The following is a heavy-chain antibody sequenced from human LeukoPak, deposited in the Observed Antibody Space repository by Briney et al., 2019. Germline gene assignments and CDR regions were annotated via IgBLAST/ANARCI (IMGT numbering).Heavy chain of an antibody. CDR3: ARDAADSGYRMQQLVLADNWFDP. J-gene: IGHJ5*02. V-gene: IGHV1-46*01. CDR2: INPSGGST. D-gene: IGHD6-13*01. CDR1: GYTFTSYD. Sequence: ASVKVSCKASGYTFTSYDMHWVRQAPGQGLDWMGIINPSGGSTSYAQKFQGRVTMTRDVSTSTVYMELSSLRSEDTAVYYCARDAADSGYRMQQLVLADNWFDPWGQGTLVTVSS.